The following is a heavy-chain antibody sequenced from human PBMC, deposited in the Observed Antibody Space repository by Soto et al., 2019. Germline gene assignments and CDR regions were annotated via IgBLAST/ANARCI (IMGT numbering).Heavy chain of an antibody. CDR1: GYSFTSYW. Sequence: GESLKISCKGPGYSFTSYWISWVRQMPGKGLEWMGRIDPSDSYTNYSPSFQGHVTISADKSISTAYLQWSSLKASGTAMYYCARLPIAARASYYYYYGMDVWGQGTTVTVSS. CDR3: ARLPIAARASYYYYYGMDV. J-gene: IGHJ6*02. D-gene: IGHD6-6*01. CDR2: IDPSDSYT. V-gene: IGHV5-10-1*01.